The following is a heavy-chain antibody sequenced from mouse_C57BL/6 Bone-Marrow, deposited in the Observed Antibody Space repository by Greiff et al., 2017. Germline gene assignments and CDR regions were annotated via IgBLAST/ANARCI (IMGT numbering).Heavy chain of an antibody. D-gene: IGHD1-3*01. J-gene: IGHJ3*01. CDR3: AREGVRVGFAY. CDR1: GYTFTDYY. CDR2: INPYNGGT. V-gene: IGHV1-19*01. Sequence: EVQLQQSGPVLVKPGASVKMSCKASGYTFTDYYMNWVKQSHGKSLEWIGVINPYNGGTSYNQKFKGKATLTVDKSSSTAYMELNSLTSEDSAVYYCAREGVRVGFAYWGQGTLVTVSA.